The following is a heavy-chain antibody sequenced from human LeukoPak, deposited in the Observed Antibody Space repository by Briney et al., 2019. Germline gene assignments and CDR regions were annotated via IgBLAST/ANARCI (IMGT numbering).Heavy chain of an antibody. V-gene: IGHV3-20*04. J-gene: IGHJ4*02. Sequence: GGSLRLSCAASGFTFDDYGMSWVRQAPGKGLEWVSGINWNGGSTGYADSVKGRFTISRDNAKNSLYLHMNSLRAEDTAVYYCAGVWSPPYTSNWPDYFDYWGQGTLVTVSS. CDR2: INWNGGST. CDR3: AGVWSPPYTSNWPDYFDY. D-gene: IGHD6-13*01. CDR1: GFTFDDYG.